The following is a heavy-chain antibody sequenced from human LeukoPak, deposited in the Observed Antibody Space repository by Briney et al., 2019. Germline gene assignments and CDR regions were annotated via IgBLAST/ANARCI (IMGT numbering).Heavy chain of an antibody. CDR1: GFTVSNSW. CDR3: ARGGLPGGFDY. Sequence: PGGSLRLSCAASGFTVSNSWMFWARQAPGKGLMYVSEINNDGNRIRYVDSVKGRFTISRDGAKNTLFLQMNSLRDDDTAMYYCARGGLPGGFDYWGQGILVTVSS. CDR2: INNDGNRI. J-gene: IGHJ4*02. V-gene: IGHV3-74*01. D-gene: IGHD7-27*01.